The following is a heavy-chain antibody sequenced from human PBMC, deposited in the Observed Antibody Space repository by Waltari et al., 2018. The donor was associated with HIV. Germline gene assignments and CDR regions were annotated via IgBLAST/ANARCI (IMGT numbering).Heavy chain of an antibody. CDR1: GYTFTSYA. D-gene: IGHD4-17*01. V-gene: IGHV1-3*01. J-gene: IGHJ4*02. CDR3: ARGAVTTLFDY. CDR2: INAGNGNT. Sequence: QVQLVQAGAEVKKPGASVKVSCKASGYTFTSYAMHWLRQAPGQRLEWMGWINAGNGNTKYSQKFQGRVTITRDTSASTAYMELSSLRSEDTAVYYCARGAVTTLFDYWGQGTLVTVSS.